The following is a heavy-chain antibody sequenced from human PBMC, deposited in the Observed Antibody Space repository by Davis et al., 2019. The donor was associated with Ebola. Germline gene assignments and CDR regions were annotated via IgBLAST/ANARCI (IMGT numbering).Heavy chain of an antibody. J-gene: IGHJ6*04. CDR2: INPSGGST. D-gene: IGHD2-21*02. CDR1: GYTFTSYY. V-gene: IGHV1-46*01. Sequence: GESLKIPCKSSGYTFTSYYMHWVRQAPGQGLEWMGIINPSGGSTSYAQKFQGRVTMTRDTSTSTVYMELSSLRSEDTAVYYCAREAIVVVTAIPYYYYGMDVWGKGTTVTVSS. CDR3: AREAIVVVTAIPYYYYGMDV.